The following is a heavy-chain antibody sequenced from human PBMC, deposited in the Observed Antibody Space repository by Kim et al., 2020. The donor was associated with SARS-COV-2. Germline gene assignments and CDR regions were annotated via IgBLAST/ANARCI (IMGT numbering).Heavy chain of an antibody. CDR1: GGSIRPYD. D-gene: IGHD4-17*01. CDR3: AREHYGDLREDYVDF. V-gene: IGHV4-59*01. Sequence: SETLSLTCTVSGGSIRPYDWSWIRQPPGKGLEWLGNIYNSGTTNYTLSLKSRVTISVDTSKNQVSLILRSVTAADTAVYYCAREHYGDLREDYVDFWGQGALVTVSS. J-gene: IGHJ4*02. CDR2: IYNSGTT.